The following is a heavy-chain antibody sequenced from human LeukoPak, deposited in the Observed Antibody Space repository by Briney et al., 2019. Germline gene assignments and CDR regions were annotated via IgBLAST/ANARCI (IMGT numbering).Heavy chain of an antibody. D-gene: IGHD3-3*01. Sequence: SETLSLTCTVSGGSISGYYWSWIRQPPGMGLEWIAYIHYSGSTNYNPSLKGRVTISVDTSKNQFSLKLSSVTAADTAVYYCARTVPFSITTYGTNWFDPWGQGTLVTVSS. CDR3: ARTVPFSITTYGTNWFDP. V-gene: IGHV4-59*01. J-gene: IGHJ5*02. CDR2: IHYSGST. CDR1: GGSISGYY.